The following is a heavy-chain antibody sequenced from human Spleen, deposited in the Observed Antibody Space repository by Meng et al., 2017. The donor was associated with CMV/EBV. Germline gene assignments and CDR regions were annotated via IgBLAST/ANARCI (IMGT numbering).Heavy chain of an antibody. CDR3: PRENRFLDWLFQYYYYGMDV. J-gene: IGHJ6*02. Sequence: GEYLKIYCAASGFTFSRYAMTWVRQAPGKGLEWVSGISGSGVSTYYADSVKGRFTISRDKSRNTLHLQMNSLRAEDTVVYYCPRENRFLDWLFQYYYYGMDVLGQGTTVTVSS. D-gene: IGHD3-3*01. V-gene: IGHV3-23*01. CDR2: ISGSGVST. CDR1: GFTFSRYA.